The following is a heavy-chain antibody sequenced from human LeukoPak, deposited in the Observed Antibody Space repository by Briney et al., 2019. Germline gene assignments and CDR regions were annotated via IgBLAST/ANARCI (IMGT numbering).Heavy chain of an antibody. V-gene: IGHV1-46*01. Sequence: HRASVKVSCKASGYTFTSNYIHWVRQAPGQGLEWMGMIYPRDGSTNYAQKLQGRVTMTTDTSTSTAYMELRSLRSDDTAVYYCAREASVAGLFYYFDYWGQGTLVTVSS. CDR3: AREASVAGLFYYFDY. CDR1: GYTFTSNY. CDR2: IYPRDGST. J-gene: IGHJ4*02. D-gene: IGHD6-19*01.